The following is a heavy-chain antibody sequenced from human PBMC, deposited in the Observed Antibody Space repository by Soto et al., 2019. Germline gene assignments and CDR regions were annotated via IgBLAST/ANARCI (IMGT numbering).Heavy chain of an antibody. CDR1: GDSITNNNLY. J-gene: IGHJ4*02. CDR2: IYYLGNT. D-gene: IGHD2-15*01. Sequence: SETLSLTCTVSGDSITNNNLYWVWVRQPPGKGLDWIGNIYYLGNTFYNPSLRSRVTISADTSKNQFSLNLSSVTAADTAVYYCARFVVPATRQADFDFWGQGTLVTVSS. V-gene: IGHV4-39*01. CDR3: ARFVVPATRQADFDF.